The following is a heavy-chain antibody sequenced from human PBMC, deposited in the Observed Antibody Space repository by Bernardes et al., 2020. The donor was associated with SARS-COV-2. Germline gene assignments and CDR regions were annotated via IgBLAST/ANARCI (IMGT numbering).Heavy chain of an antibody. CDR1: GFTFSSYA. D-gene: IGHD5-18*01. CDR2: ISGSGGST. V-gene: IGHV3-23*01. Sequence: GGSLRLSCAASGFTFSSYAMSWVRQAPGKGLEWVSAISGSGGSTYYADSVKGRFTISRDNSKNTLYLQMNSLRAEDTAVYYCAKTPGDTAMAWIAVFDYWGQGALVTVSS. CDR3: AKTPGDTAMAWIAVFDY. J-gene: IGHJ4*02.